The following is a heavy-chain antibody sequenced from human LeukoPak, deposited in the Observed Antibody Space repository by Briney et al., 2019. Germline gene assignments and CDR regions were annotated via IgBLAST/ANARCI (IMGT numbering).Heavy chain of an antibody. CDR3: AREPNYASDAFDI. V-gene: IGHV4-61*01. CDR2: IYYSGSI. J-gene: IGHJ3*02. Sequence: SETLSLTCTVSGGSVSSGSYYWSWIRQPPGKGLEWIGYIYYSGSINYNPSLKSRVTISVDTSKNQFSLKLSSVTAADTAVYYCAREPNYASDAFDIWGQGTMVTVSS. D-gene: IGHD1-7*01. CDR1: GGSVSSGSYY.